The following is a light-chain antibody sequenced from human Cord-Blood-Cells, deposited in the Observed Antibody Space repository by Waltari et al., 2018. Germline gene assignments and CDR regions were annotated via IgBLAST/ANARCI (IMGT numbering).Light chain of an antibody. CDR2: DAS. Sequence: DRVTITCRASQSISSWLAWYQQKPGKAPKLLIYDASSLESGVPSRFSGSGSGTEFTLTISSLQPDDFATYYCQQYNSYWGTFGQGTKVEIK. CDR1: QSISSW. J-gene: IGKJ1*01. V-gene: IGKV1-5*01. CDR3: QQYNSYWGT.